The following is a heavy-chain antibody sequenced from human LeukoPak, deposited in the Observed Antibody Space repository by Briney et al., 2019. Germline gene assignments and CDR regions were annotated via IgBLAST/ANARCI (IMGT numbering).Heavy chain of an antibody. Sequence: ASVKVSCKASGYTFTSYDIHWVRQATGQGLEWMGWMNPNSGNTGYAQKFQGRVTITRNTSISTAYMELSSLRSEDTAVYYWAGSRMAARLGGLFDPWGQGTLVTVSS. J-gene: IGHJ5*02. CDR2: MNPNSGNT. CDR3: AGSRMAARLGGLFDP. D-gene: IGHD6-6*01. V-gene: IGHV1-8*03. CDR1: GYTFTSYD.